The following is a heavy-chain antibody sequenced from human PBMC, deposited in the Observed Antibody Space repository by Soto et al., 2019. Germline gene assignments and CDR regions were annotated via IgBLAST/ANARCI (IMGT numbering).Heavy chain of an antibody. Sequence: GESLKISCKGSGYSFTSYWIGWVRQMPGKGPEWMGIIYPGDSGTRYSPSFQGQVTISADKSISTAYLQWSSLKASDTAMYYCARSYYYDSSGYYLLRYGMDVWGQGTTVTVSS. D-gene: IGHD3-22*01. V-gene: IGHV5-51*01. CDR2: IYPGDSGT. CDR1: GYSFTSYW. CDR3: ARSYYYDSSGYYLLRYGMDV. J-gene: IGHJ6*02.